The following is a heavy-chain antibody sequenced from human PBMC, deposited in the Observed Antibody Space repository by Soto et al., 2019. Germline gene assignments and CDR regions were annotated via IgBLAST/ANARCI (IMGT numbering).Heavy chain of an antibody. CDR2: ISAYNGNT. CDR3: AREPSCSGGSCYYYGLDV. D-gene: IGHD2-15*01. CDR1: GYTFTIYG. Sequence: QIQLVQSGAEMKKPGASVKVSCKASGYTFTIYGITWVRQAPGQGLEWMGWISAYNGNTSYAQKFQGRVTMTTDTSTTTAYMELRSLISDDTAIYCCAREPSCSGGSCYYYGLDVWGQGTTVTVSS. J-gene: IGHJ6*02. V-gene: IGHV1-18*01.